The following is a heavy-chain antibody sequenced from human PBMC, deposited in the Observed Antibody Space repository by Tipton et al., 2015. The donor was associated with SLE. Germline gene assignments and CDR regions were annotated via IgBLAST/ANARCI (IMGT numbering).Heavy chain of an antibody. V-gene: IGHV4-34*01. CDR2: INHSGST. J-gene: IGHJ6*02. D-gene: IGHD3-10*01. CDR1: GGSFNDYY. Sequence: LRLSCAVYGGSFNDYYWSWIRQPPRKGLEWIGEINHSGSTNYNPSLKSRVTISLDTCKNQFSLKLTSVTAADTAVYYCARHLWFGEPYGMDVWGQGTTVTVS. CDR3: ARHLWFGEPYGMDV.